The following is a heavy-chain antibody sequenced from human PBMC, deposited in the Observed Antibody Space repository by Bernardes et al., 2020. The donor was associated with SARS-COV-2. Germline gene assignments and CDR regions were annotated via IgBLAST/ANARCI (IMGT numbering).Heavy chain of an antibody. Sequence: GGSLRLSCTASGFTFGDYAMSWVRQAPGKGLEWVGFIRTKTYGGTTEHAASVKGRFTISRDDSKSIAYLQMSSLKTEDTAVYYCTRIKGGVATIYYLDYWGQGTLVTVSS. D-gene: IGHD5-12*01. CDR2: IRTKTYGGTT. V-gene: IGHV3-49*04. J-gene: IGHJ4*02. CDR3: TRIKGGVATIYYLDY. CDR1: GFTFGDYA.